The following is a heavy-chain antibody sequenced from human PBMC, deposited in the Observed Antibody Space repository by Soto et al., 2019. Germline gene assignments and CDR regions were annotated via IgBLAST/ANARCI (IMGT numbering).Heavy chain of an antibody. D-gene: IGHD2-21*02. CDR2: FDPEDGET. V-gene: IGHV1-24*01. J-gene: IGHJ4*02. CDR3: ATDIYCGGDCPTDY. Sequence: ASVKVSCKVSGYTLTESSMHCVRQAPGKGLEWMGGFDPEDGETIYAQKFQGRVTMTEATSTDTAYMELSSLRSEDTAVYYWATDIYCGGDCPTDYWGQGTLVTVSS. CDR1: GYTLTESS.